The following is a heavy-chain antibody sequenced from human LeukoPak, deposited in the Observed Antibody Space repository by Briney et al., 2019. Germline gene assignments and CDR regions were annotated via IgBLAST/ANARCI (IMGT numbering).Heavy chain of an antibody. V-gene: IGHV3-30-3*01. CDR3: ARDLSGSYMSDY. CDR2: ISHDRSNS. CDR1: GFTFSNYA. Sequence: PGGSLRLPCAASGFTFSNYAMHWARQAPGKGLEWVAFISHDRSNSCHADSVKGRFTISRDNSKNTLYLQMNSLTDEDTAVYYCARDLSGSYMSDYWGQGTLVTVSS. J-gene: IGHJ4*02. D-gene: IGHD3-10*01.